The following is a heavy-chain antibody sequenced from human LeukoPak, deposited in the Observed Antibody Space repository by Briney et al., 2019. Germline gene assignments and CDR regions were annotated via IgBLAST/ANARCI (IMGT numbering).Heavy chain of an antibody. J-gene: IGHJ4*02. D-gene: IGHD3-22*01. CDR2: ISYDGSNK. Sequence: GGSLRLSCAASGFTFSSYGMHWVRQAPGKGLEWVAVISYDGSNKYYADSVKGRFTISRDNSKNTLYLQMNSLRAEDTAVYYCARVGYYYDSSGRNPFDYWGQGTLVTVSS. CDR1: GFTFSSYG. V-gene: IGHV3-30*03. CDR3: ARVGYYYDSSGRNPFDY.